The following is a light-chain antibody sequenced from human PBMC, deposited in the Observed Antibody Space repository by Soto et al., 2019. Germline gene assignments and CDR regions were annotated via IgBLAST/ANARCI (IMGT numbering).Light chain of an antibody. CDR3: QQYNSDSRT. CDR2: AAS. V-gene: IGKV1-6*01. Sequence: AIQVTQSPSSLSASVGDRVTITCRTSQGIRSALGWYQQKPGKVPKLLIYAASTLQSGVPSRFSGSGSGRDFTLTISSLQPDDFATYYCQQYNSDSRTFGQGTKVDIK. CDR1: QGIRSA. J-gene: IGKJ1*01.